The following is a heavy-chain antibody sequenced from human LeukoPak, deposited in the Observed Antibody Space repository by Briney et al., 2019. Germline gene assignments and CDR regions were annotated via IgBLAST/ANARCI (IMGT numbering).Heavy chain of an antibody. V-gene: IGHV6-1*01. Sequence: QTLSLTCAISGDSVSSNSAAWNWIRQSPSRGLEWLGRTYYRTKWYNDYAVSVKSRITINPDTSKNQFSLQLNSVTPEDTAVYYCAAQLSIAAAGTNFDYWGQGTLVTVSS. D-gene: IGHD6-13*01. CDR3: AAQLSIAAAGTNFDY. CDR1: GDSVSSNSAA. CDR2: TYYRTKWYN. J-gene: IGHJ4*02.